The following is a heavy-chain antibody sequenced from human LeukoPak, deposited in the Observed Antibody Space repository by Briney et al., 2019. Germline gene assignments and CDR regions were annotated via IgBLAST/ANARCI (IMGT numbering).Heavy chain of an antibody. V-gene: IGHV3-15*01. CDR1: GFTFSNAW. D-gene: IGHD2-15*01. J-gene: IGHJ4*02. CDR2: IKSKTDGGTT. Sequence: GGSLRLSCAASGFTFSNAWVSWVRQAPGKGLEWVGRIKSKTDGGTTDYAAPVKGRFTISRDDSKNTLYLQMNSLKTEDTAVYYCTTDPVATDFDYWGQGTLVTVSS. CDR3: TTDPVATDFDY.